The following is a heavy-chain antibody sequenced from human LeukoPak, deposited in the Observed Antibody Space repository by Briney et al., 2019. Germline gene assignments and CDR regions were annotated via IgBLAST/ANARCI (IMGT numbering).Heavy chain of an antibody. V-gene: IGHV4-30-4*08. CDR2: IYYSGST. D-gene: IGHD4-11*01. J-gene: IGHJ4*02. Sequence: PSETLSLTCTVSGGSISSGDYYWRWLRQPPGKGREWIGCIYYSGSTYYNPPLKSRVTISVDTSKNQFSLKLSSVTAADTAVYYCARRLSYSNLLYWGQGTLVTVSS. CDR1: GGSISSGDYY. CDR3: ARRLSYSNLLY.